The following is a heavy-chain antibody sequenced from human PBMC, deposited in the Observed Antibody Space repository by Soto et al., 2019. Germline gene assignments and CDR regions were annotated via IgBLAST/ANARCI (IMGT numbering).Heavy chain of an antibody. CDR2: IYYSGST. V-gene: IGHV4-31*03. CDR1: GGSISSGGYY. Sequence: QVQLQESGPGLVKPSQTLSLTCTVSGGSISSGGYYWSWSRQHPGKGLEWIGYIYYSGSTYYNPSLKRRVTLSVDTPKNLFALKLSSVTAADTAVYYCARSVFPWGQGTLVTVSS. CDR3: ARSVFP. J-gene: IGHJ5*02.